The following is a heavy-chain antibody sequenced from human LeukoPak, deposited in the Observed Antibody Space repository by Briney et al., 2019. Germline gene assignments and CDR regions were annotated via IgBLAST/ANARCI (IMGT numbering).Heavy chain of an antibody. J-gene: IGHJ4*02. V-gene: IGHV1-8*01. CDR2: MNPNSGNT. CDR1: GYTFTSYD. D-gene: IGHD3-10*01. CDR3: ARDMGFGESYFDY. Sequence: ASVKVSCKASGYTFTSYDINWVRQATGQGLEWMGWMNPNSGNTGYAQKLQGRVTMTTDTSTSTAYMELRSLRSDDTAVYYCARDMGFGESYFDYWGQGTLVTVSS.